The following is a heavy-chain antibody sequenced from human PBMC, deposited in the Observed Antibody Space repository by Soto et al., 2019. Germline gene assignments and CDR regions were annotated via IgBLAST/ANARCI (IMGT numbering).Heavy chain of an antibody. D-gene: IGHD5-12*01. CDR1: GGTFNNYA. J-gene: IGHJ4*02. Sequence: QVQLVQSGAEVKRPGSSVKVSCKASGGTFNNYAVSWVRQAPGQGLEWMGGIIPIFNSANYAQKFQGRVTITADDSTSTAYMELRSLRPDDTAVYYCAREVTVASYSFDFWDQGTLVTVSS. CDR3: AREVTVASYSFDF. V-gene: IGHV1-69*01. CDR2: IIPIFNSA.